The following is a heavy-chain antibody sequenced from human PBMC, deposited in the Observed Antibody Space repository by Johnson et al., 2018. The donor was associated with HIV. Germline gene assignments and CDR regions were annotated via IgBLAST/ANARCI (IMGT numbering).Heavy chain of an antibody. CDR3: TTAIVIDAFDI. D-gene: IGHD3-16*02. CDR2: ISWNSGSI. CDR1: GFTFSSYW. V-gene: IGHV3-20*04. Sequence: VQLVESGGGLVQPGGSLRLSCAASGFTFSSYWMSWVRQAPGKGLEWVSGISWNSGSIGYADSVKGRFTISRDNAKNSLYLQMNSLTTEDTAVYYCTTAIVIDAFDIWGQGTMVTVS. J-gene: IGHJ3*02.